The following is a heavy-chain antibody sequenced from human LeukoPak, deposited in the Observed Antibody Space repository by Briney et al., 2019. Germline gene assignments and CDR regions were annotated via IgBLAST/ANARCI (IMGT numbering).Heavy chain of an antibody. V-gene: IGHV3-23*01. CDR3: AKAGIAVPATPEY. Sequence: GGSLRLSCAASGFTFSSYAMNWVRQAPGKGLEWVSVVSSSGGTTYYSDSVKGRFIISRDNSKNTLYLQMNSLRAEDTAVYYCAKAGIAVPATPEYCGQGTQVTVSS. CDR2: VSSSGGTT. D-gene: IGHD6-19*01. CDR1: GFTFSSYA. J-gene: IGHJ4*02.